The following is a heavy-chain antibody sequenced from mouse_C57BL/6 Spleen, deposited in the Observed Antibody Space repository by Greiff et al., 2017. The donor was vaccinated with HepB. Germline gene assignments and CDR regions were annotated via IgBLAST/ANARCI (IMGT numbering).Heavy chain of an antibody. CDR1: GYTFTSYW. CDR3: ARRYDYDDFDY. Sequence: QVHVKQSGAELARPGASVKVSCKASGYTFTSYWMHWVKQRPGQGLEWIGRIHPSDSDTNYNQKFKGKATLTVDKSSSTAYMQLSSLTSEDSAVYYCARRYDYDDFDYWGQGTTLTVSS. V-gene: IGHV1-74*01. J-gene: IGHJ2*01. CDR2: IHPSDSDT. D-gene: IGHD2-4*01.